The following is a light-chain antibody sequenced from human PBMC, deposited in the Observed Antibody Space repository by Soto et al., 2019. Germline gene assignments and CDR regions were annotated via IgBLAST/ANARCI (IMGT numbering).Light chain of an antibody. CDR2: DAS. CDR3: QQYGSSPWT. CDR1: QSVSSNY. J-gene: IGKJ1*01. V-gene: IGKV3-20*01. Sequence: EVVLTQSPGTLSLSPGERATLSCRASQSVSSNYLAWYQQNPGQAPRLLIYDASSRATGIPDRFSGSGSETDFTLTISRLEPEDFAVYYCQQYGSSPWTFGQGTKGEIK.